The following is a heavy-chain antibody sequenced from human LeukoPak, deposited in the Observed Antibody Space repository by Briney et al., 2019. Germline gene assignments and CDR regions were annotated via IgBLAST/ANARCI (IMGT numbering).Heavy chain of an antibody. D-gene: IGHD4-17*01. Sequence: GGSLRLSCAASGFTFSSYAMHWVRQAPGKGLEWVAVISYDGSNKYYADSMKGRFTISRDNSKNTLYLQMNSLRAEDTAVYYCARGRDYGDGRFDPWGQGTLVTVSS. J-gene: IGHJ5*02. CDR1: GFTFSSYA. CDR3: ARGRDYGDGRFDP. V-gene: IGHV3-30-3*01. CDR2: ISYDGSNK.